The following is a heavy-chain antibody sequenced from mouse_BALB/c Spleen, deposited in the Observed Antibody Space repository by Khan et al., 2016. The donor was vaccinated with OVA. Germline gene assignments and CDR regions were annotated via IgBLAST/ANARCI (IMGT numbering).Heavy chain of an antibody. J-gene: IGHJ2*01. V-gene: IGHV1S81*02. CDR1: GYTFTSYW. CDR3: ARIRRIVATYFAN. Sequence: QVRLQQSGAELVKAGASVKMSCKASGYTFTSYWMHWVKQRLGQGLEWFAETNPTNGRTHYNEKFKSKATLTVDKSSSTAYMLLSGPTFEKSAVYYCARIRRIVATYFANWGQGTTLTVSS. CDR2: TNPTNGRT. D-gene: IGHD1-1*01.